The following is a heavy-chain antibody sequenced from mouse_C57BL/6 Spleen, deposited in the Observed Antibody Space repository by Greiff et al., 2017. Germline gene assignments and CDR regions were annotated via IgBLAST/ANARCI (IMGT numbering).Heavy chain of an antibody. CDR2: SYPRSGNT. J-gene: IGHJ1*03. Sequence: QVQLKESGAELARPGASVKLSCKASGYTFPRFGISWVKQRTGQGLEWIGESYPRSGNTYYNEKFKGKATLTADKSSSTAYMELRSLTSEDSAVYFCVYDYDGWYFDVWGTGTTVTVSS. CDR1: GYTFPRFG. CDR3: VYDYDGWYFDV. V-gene: IGHV1-81*01. D-gene: IGHD2-4*01.